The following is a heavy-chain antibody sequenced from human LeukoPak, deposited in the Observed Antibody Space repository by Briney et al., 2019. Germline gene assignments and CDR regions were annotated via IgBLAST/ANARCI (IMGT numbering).Heavy chain of an antibody. Sequence: PGGSLRLSCAASGFTFSDYYMTWIRQAPGKGLEWVSSISLSGNSIYYADSVKGRSTISRDNSKNTLYLQMNSLRAEDTAVYYCAKVGGTGIVVVHDYYYYMDVWGKGTTVTVSS. D-gene: IGHD2-2*01. CDR3: AKVGGTGIVVVHDYYYYMDV. J-gene: IGHJ6*03. V-gene: IGHV3-11*01. CDR2: ISLSGNSI. CDR1: GFTFSDYY.